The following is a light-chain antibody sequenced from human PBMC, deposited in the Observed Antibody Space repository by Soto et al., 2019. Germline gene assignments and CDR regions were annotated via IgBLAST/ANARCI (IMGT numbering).Light chain of an antibody. V-gene: IGKV1-5*03. CDR3: QQYNSFPLT. J-gene: IGKJ4*01. Sequence: DIQMTQSPSTLSASVGDRVTITCRASHSIHSWLALYQQKPGKAPKLLMYKASTLVSGVPSRFSGSGSGADFTLTVSGLQPDDIATYYCQQYNSFPLTFGGGTKVDIK. CDR2: KAS. CDR1: HSIHSW.